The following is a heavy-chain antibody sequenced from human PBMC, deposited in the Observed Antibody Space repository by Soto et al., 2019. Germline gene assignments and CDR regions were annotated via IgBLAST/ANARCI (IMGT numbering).Heavy chain of an antibody. D-gene: IGHD2-21*02. Sequence: XSVKGSWKGSVYTFTSYGMRWVRQVPGQGLEWMGWISAYNGNTNYAQKLQGRVTMTTDTSKSTAYMELRSLRSDDTALYYCARDGIGDSLYYGMDVWGQGTTVTVSS. CDR2: ISAYNGNT. CDR1: VYTFTSYG. J-gene: IGHJ6*02. V-gene: IGHV1-18*04. CDR3: ARDGIGDSLYYGMDV.